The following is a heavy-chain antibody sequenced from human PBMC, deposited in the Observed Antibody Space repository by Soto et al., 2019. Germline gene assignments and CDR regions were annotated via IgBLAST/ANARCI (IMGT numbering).Heavy chain of an antibody. J-gene: IGHJ5*02. CDR3: ARDYGPGP. CDR2: IYGGGST. V-gene: IGHV3-66*01. D-gene: IGHD3-10*01. Sequence: PGGSLRLSCVASGFTVSNNYMSWVRQAPGKGLEWLSVIYGGGSTYYADSVKGRFTVSRDRSKNTVYLQMNSLRVEDTAMYYCARDYGPGPWGQGTLVTVSS. CDR1: GFTVSNNY.